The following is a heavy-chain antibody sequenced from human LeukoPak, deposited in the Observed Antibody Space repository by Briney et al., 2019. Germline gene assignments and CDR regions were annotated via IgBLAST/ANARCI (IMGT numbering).Heavy chain of an antibody. J-gene: IGHJ4*02. CDR2: ISWNSGSI. V-gene: IGHV3-9*01. CDR1: GFTFDDYA. CDR3: AKDIAAAADGPLDY. D-gene: IGHD6-13*01. Sequence: GGSLRLSCAASGFTFDDYAMHWVRQAPGKGLEWVSGISWNSGSIGYADSVKGRFTISRDNAKNSLYLQMNSLRAEDTALYYCAKDIAAAADGPLDYWGQGTPVTVSS.